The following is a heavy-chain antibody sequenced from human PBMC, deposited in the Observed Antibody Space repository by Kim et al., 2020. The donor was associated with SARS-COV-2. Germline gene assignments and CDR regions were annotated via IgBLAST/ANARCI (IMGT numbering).Heavy chain of an antibody. CDR3: ARAALLLRCFEY. Sequence: YYADSVKGPLTISRGNAKNSLYLQMNSLRDEDTAVYYGARAALLLRCFEYWGQGTLVTVSS. J-gene: IGHJ4*02. D-gene: IGHD3-3*01. V-gene: IGHV3-48*02.